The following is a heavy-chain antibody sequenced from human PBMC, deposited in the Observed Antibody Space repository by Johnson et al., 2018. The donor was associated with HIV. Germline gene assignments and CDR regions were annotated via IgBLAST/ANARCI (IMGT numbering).Heavy chain of an antibody. J-gene: IGHJ3*02. CDR2: ISSSGRSI. CDR1: GFTVSSNY. D-gene: IGHD5-12*01. Sequence: VQLVESGGGLVQPGGSLRLSCAASGFTVSSNYMSWVRQAPGKGLEWVAYISSSGRSITYADSVKGRFTISMDNAKNSLYLQMNSLRAEDSAVYYCARAGSGYYGSSFDIWGQGTTLTVSS. CDR3: ARAGSGYYGSSFDI. V-gene: IGHV3-11*04.